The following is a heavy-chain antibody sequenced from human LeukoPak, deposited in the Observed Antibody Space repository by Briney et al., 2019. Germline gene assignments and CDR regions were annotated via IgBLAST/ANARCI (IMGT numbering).Heavy chain of an antibody. CDR1: GGSISSYY. J-gene: IGHJ5*02. CDR3: ARKAVAATPVRNWFDP. D-gene: IGHD2-15*01. Sequence: SETLSLTCTVSGGSISSYYWGWIRQPPGKGLEWIGSIYYSGSTYYNPSLKSRVTISVDTSKNQFSLKLSSVTAADTAVYYCARKAVAATPVRNWFDPWGQGTLVTVSS. CDR2: IYYSGST. V-gene: IGHV4-39*01.